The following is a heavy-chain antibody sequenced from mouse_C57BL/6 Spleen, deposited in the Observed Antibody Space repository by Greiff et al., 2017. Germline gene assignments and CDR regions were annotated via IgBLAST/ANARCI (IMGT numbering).Heavy chain of an antibody. Sequence: EVQGVESGGGLVQPGGSMKLSCVASGFTFSNYWMNWVRQSPEKGLEWVAQIRLKSDNYATHYAESVKGRFTISRDDSKSSVYLQMNNLRAEDTGIYYCTGGYYVWYYAMDYWGQGTSVTVSS. CDR1: GFTFSNYW. V-gene: IGHV6-3*01. CDR2: IRLKSDNYAT. CDR3: TGGYYVWYYAMDY. D-gene: IGHD2-3*01. J-gene: IGHJ4*01.